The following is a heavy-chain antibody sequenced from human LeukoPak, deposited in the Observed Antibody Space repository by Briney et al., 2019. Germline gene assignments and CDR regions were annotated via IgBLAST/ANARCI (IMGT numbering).Heavy chain of an antibody. V-gene: IGHV1-69*06. CDR3: ARAFSSGYDRWIYYFDY. D-gene: IGHD5-12*01. J-gene: IGHJ4*02. Sequence: SVKVSCEASGGTFSSYAISWVRQAPGQGLEWMGGIIPIFGTANYAQKFQGRVTITADKSTSTAYMELSSLRSEDTAVYYCARAFSSGYDRWIYYFDYWGQGTLVTVSS. CDR1: GGTFSSYA. CDR2: IIPIFGTA.